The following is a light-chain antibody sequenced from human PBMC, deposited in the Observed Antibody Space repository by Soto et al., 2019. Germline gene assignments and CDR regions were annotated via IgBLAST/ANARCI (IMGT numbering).Light chain of an antibody. CDR1: ISDVGGYNY. Sequence: QSALTQPASVSGSPGQSITISCTGTISDVGGYNYVSWYQQHPGKAPKLMIYDVSNRPSGVSNPFSGSKSGNTASLTISGLQAEDEADYYCSSSTSSSTPYVFGPGTKLTVL. V-gene: IGLV2-14*01. J-gene: IGLJ1*01. CDR2: DVS. CDR3: SSSTSSSTPYV.